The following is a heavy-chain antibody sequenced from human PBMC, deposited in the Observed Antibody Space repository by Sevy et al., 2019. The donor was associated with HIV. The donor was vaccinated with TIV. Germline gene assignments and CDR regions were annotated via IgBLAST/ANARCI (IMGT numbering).Heavy chain of an antibody. CDR3: ATGRRSGSPFDS. CDR2: IYYGGNT. D-gene: IGHD6-19*01. V-gene: IGHV4-39*02. Sequence: SETLSLTCIVSGGSVTTTGYHWGWVRQPPGKGLEWIGNIYYGGNTFYKPSLKSRVSISVDTSNNRFSLKLNSVTAADTAVYYCATGRRSGSPFDSWGQGTLVTVSS. J-gene: IGHJ4*02. CDR1: GGSVTTTGYH.